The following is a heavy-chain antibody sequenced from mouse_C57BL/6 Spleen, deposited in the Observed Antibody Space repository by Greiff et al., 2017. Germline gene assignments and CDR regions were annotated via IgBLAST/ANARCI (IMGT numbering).Heavy chain of an antibody. Sequence: QVQLQQPGAELVKPGASVKLSCKASGYTFTSYWMHWVKQRPGQGLEWIGMIHPNSGSTNYNEKFKSKATLTVDKSSSTAYMQLSSLTSEDSAVYYGARTTVVARDAMDYWGQGTSVTVSS. D-gene: IGHD1-1*01. CDR3: ARTTVVARDAMDY. CDR1: GYTFTSYW. V-gene: IGHV1-64*01. CDR2: IHPNSGST. J-gene: IGHJ4*01.